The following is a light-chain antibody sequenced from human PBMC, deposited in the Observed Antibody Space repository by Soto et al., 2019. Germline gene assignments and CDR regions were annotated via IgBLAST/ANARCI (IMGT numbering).Light chain of an antibody. J-gene: IGKJ1*01. CDR2: KAS. CDR3: QHYNSYSEA. V-gene: IGKV1-5*03. CDR1: QTISSW. Sequence: DIQMTQSPSTLSGSVGDRVTITCRASQTISSWLAWYQQKQGKAPKXLIYKASTLKSGVPSRFSGSGSGTELTITISSLQPDDGETYYCQHYNSYSEAFGQGTKVDIK.